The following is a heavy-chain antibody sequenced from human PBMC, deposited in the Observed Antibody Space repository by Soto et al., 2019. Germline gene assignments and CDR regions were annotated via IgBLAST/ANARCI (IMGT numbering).Heavy chain of an antibody. CDR2: IYYSGRT. J-gene: IGHJ6*02. CDR1: GGSFSSYY. CDR3: ARDYYYDSRGYPGAYYYGMDV. D-gene: IGHD3-22*01. V-gene: IGHV4-59*01. Sequence: TLSLTCTVSGGSFSSYYWSWIRQPPGKGLEWIGHIYYSGRTNYNPSLKSRVTISGDTSKNQLSLKLSSVTAADTAVYYCARDYYYDSRGYPGAYYYGMDVWGQGTTVTVSS.